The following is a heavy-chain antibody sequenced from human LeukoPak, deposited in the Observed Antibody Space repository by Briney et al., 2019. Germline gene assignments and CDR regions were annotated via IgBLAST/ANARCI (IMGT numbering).Heavy chain of an antibody. V-gene: IGHV3-72*01. CDR2: TTSKGNNYIT. CDR3: ARMTFGGMDV. D-gene: IGHD3-16*01. J-gene: IGHJ6*04. CDR1: GLTLSDQY. Sequence: PGGSLRLSCVVSGLTLSDQYMEWVRQAPGKGLEWVGRTTSKGNNYITEYAASVRGRFTISRDDSRNSVYLQMNSLRTEDTAVYYCARMTFGGMDVWGNGATVTVSS.